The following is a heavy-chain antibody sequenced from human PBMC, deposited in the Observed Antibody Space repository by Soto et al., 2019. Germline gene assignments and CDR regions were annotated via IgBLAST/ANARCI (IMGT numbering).Heavy chain of an antibody. D-gene: IGHD1-26*01. CDR2: IPYDGSNK. CDR1: GFTFSSYA. CDR3: ATFHYPGPTGPFGY. Sequence: QVQLVESGGGVVQPGRSLRLSCAASGFTFSSYAMHWVRQAPGKGLEWVAVIPYDGSNKYYADSVKGRFTISRDNSKNTLYLQMNSLRAEDTAVYYCATFHYPGPTGPFGYWGQGTLVTVSS. J-gene: IGHJ4*02. V-gene: IGHV3-30-3*01.